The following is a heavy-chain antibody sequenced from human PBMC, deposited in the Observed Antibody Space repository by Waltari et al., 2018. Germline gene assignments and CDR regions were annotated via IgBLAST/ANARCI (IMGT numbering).Heavy chain of an antibody. Sequence: EVQLVGSGGGLVKPGGSLRLSCAACGFTSCRHIMNWVRQAPGKGLEWGSSISGGSSYTYYADSVKCRFTISRDNVKNSLYLQMNSLRVEDTAVYYCAREWGVMIGTAAYYLDHWTQGTLVTVSS. V-gene: IGHV3-21*02. CDR2: ISGGSSYT. CDR1: GFTSCRHI. D-gene: IGHD3-16*01. CDR3: AREWGVMIGTAAYYLDH. J-gene: IGHJ4*02.